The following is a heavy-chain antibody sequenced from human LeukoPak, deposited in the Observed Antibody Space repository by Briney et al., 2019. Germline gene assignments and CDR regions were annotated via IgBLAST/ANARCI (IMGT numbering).Heavy chain of an antibody. J-gene: IGHJ4*02. D-gene: IGHD2-15*01. CDR1: GFTFSSYG. CDR2: ISYDGSNK. Sequence: GGSLRLSCAASGFTFSSYGMHWVRQAPGKGLEWVAVISYDGSNKYYADSVKGRFTISRDNSKNTLYLQMNSLRAEDTAVYYCAKDYPSSCLDYWGQGTLVTVSS. CDR3: AKDYPSSCLDY. V-gene: IGHV3-30*18.